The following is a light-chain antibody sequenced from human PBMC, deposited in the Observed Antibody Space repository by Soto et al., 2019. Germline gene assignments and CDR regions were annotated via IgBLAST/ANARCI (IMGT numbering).Light chain of an antibody. Sequence: EIVLTQSPATLSLSPGERATLSCRARQSISSYLAWFQQKPGQAPRLLIYDASSRATGIPARFSGSGSGTDFTLTISSVESEDSAAYYCQQRYNRYTFGQGTKLEIK. CDR3: QQRYNRYT. CDR2: DAS. V-gene: IGKV3-11*01. CDR1: QSISSY. J-gene: IGKJ2*01.